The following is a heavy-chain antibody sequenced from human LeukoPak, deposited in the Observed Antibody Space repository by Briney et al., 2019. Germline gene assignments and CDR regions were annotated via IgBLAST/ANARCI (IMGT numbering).Heavy chain of an antibody. D-gene: IGHD3-9*01. Sequence: GGSLRLSCAASGFTFSSYWMSWVRQAPGKGLEWVANIKQDGSEKYYVDSVKGRFTISRANAKNSLYLQMNSLRAEDTAVYYCARLSNDILTGYYPNSFDYWGQGTLVTVSS. CDR2: IKQDGSEK. V-gene: IGHV3-7*01. J-gene: IGHJ4*02. CDR3: ARLSNDILTGYYPNSFDY. CDR1: GFTFSSYW.